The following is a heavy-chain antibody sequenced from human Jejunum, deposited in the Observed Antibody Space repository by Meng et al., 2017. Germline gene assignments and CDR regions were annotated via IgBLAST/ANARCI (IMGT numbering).Heavy chain of an antibody. CDR1: GFTFNTYA. J-gene: IGHJ4*01. V-gene: IGHV3-23*01. Sequence: GESLKISCAASGFTFNTYAMSWIRQAPGKGLEWVSVISDNGGRIFYADSVRGRFTISRDNSKNTLYLQMNSLRADDTAIYYCAKGGYSFGYNDYWGQGNQV. D-gene: IGHD5-12*01. CDR3: AKGGYSFGYNDY. CDR2: ISDNGGRI.